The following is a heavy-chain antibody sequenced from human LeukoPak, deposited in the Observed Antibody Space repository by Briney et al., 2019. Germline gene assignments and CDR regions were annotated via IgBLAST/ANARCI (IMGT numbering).Heavy chain of an antibody. CDR2: IYPGDSDT. D-gene: IGHD4-23*01. CDR1: GGIFTSCW. CDR3: ARGGNQYYFDY. J-gene: IGHJ4*02. Sequence: GGALKISCKGAGGIFTSCWFGWWRRMAGKGGEGMGIIYPGDSDTRYSPSFQGQVTISADKSISTAYLQWSSLKASDTAMYYCARGGNQYYFDYWGQGTLVTVSS. V-gene: IGHV5-51*01.